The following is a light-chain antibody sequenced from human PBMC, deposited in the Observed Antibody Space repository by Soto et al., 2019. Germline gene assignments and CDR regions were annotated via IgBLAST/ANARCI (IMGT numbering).Light chain of an antibody. CDR2: DTS. V-gene: IGKV1-33*01. CDR1: QDISNY. J-gene: IGKJ4*01. CDR3: QQYGYLPFT. Sequence: DIQMTQSPSSLSASVGDRVTISCQASQDISNYLNWYQQKPGEAPKLLIYDTSNLETGVPSRFSGSTSGTEFTLTISSLQPEDLATYFCQQYGYLPFTFGGGTQVEIK.